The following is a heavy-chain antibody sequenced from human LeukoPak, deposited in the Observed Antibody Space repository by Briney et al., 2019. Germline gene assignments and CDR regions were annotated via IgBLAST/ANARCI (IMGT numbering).Heavy chain of an antibody. D-gene: IGHD3-10*01. CDR2: IYYSGST. CDR3: ASIPWGSGSVTYLLN. CDR1: GGSISSTSHY. J-gene: IGHJ4*02. V-gene: IGHV4-39*01. Sequence: SETLSLTCTVSGGSISSTSHYWGWIRQPPGKGLEWIGNIYYSGSTYYNPSLKSRITISVDTSKNQFSLQLSSVTAADTAVYYCASIPWGSGSVTYLLNWGQGALVTVSS.